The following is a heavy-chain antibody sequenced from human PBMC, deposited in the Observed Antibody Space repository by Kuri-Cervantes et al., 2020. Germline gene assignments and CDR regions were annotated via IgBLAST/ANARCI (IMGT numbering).Heavy chain of an antibody. D-gene: IGHD3-16*02. CDR1: GFTFSSYG. CDR3: APILGELAWYFDY. J-gene: IGHJ4*02. Sequence: GRSLTLSCAGYGFTFSSYGMQWVRPATGKGREWVAVIWYDGSNKYYADSVKGRFTISRDNSKNTLYLQMTSLRAEDTAVYYCAPILGELAWYFDYWGQGTMVTVSS. CDR2: IWYDGSNK. V-gene: IGHV3-33*01.